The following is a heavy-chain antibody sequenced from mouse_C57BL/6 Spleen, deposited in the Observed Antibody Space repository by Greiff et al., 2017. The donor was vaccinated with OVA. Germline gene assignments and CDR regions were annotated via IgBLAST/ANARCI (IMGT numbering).Heavy chain of an antibody. CDR2: ISSGGSYS. Sequence: EVHLVESGGDLVKPGGSLKLSCAASGFTFSSYGMSWVRQTPDKRLEWVATISSGGSYSSYPYSVKGRVTMSRDNAKNTLYLQMSSLKSEDTAMYYCARHEGNLFAYWGQGTLVTVSA. D-gene: IGHD2-1*01. CDR3: ARHEGNLFAY. CDR1: GFTFSSYG. V-gene: IGHV5-6*01. J-gene: IGHJ3*01.